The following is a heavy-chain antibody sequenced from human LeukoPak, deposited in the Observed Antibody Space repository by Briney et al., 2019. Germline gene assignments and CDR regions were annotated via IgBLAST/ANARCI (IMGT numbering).Heavy chain of an antibody. Sequence: PGGSLRLSCAASGFTFSSYAMSWVRQAPGKGLGWVSVISGSGGTTYYGDSVKGRFIISRDNSKNTLYLQMNSLRAGDTAVYYCLTFGGLSEAKRDFDYWGQGTLVTVSS. J-gene: IGHJ4*02. CDR2: ISGSGGTT. V-gene: IGHV3-23*01. D-gene: IGHD3-16*01. CDR3: LTFGGLSEAKRDFDY. CDR1: GFTFSSYA.